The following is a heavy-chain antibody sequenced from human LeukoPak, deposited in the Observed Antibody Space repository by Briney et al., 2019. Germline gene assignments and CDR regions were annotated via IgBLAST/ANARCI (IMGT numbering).Heavy chain of an antibody. J-gene: IGHJ5*02. V-gene: IGHV3-21*01. CDR3: ARLQWHTGFDP. CDR2: ISSSSSYI. Sequence: PGGSLRLSCAASGFTFSSYSMNWVRQARGKGLEWVSSISSSSSYIYYADSVKGRFTISRDNAKNSLYLQMNSLRAEDTAVYYCARLQWHTGFDPWGQGTLVTVSS. CDR1: GFTFSSYS. D-gene: IGHD6-19*01.